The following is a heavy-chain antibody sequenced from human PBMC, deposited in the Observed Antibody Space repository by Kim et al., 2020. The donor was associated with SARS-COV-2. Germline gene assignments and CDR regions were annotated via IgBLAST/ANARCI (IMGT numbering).Heavy chain of an antibody. CDR3: ARDRGGSTTGYYYYGMDV. V-gene: IGHV3-7*03. CDR1: GFTFSSYW. D-gene: IGHD5-12*01. Sequence: GGSLRLSCAASGFTFSSYWMSWVRQAPGKGLEWVANIKQDGSEKYYVDSVKGRFTISRDNAKNSLYLQMNSLRAEDTAVYYCARDRGGSTTGYYYYGMDVWGQGTTVTVSS. CDR2: IKQDGSEK. J-gene: IGHJ6*02.